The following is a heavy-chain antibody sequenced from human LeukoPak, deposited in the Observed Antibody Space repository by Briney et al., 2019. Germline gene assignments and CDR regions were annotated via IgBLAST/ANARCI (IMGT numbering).Heavy chain of an antibody. Sequence: ASVKVSCKASGYTFTSYAMHWVRQAPGQRLEWMGWINAGNGNTKYSQKFQGRVTITRDTSASTAYMELSSLRSEDTAVYYCALPPPQVQGATNYYYGMDVWGQGTVVTVSS. CDR1: GYTFTSYA. V-gene: IGHV1-3*01. D-gene: IGHD1-26*01. J-gene: IGHJ6*02. CDR3: ALPPPQVQGATNYYYGMDV. CDR2: INAGNGNT.